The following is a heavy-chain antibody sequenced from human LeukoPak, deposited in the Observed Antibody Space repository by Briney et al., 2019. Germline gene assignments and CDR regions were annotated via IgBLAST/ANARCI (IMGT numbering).Heavy chain of an antibody. V-gene: IGHV3-7*01. Sequence: GGSLRLSCAASGFTFSSYWMSWVRQAPGKGLEWVANIKKDGSEKYYVDSVKGRFTISRDNAKNSLYLQMNSLRAEDTAVYYCAREASGLPQNDAFDIWGQGTMVTVSS. CDR3: AREASGLPQNDAFDI. J-gene: IGHJ3*02. CDR2: IKKDGSEK. CDR1: GFTFSSYW. D-gene: IGHD3-10*01.